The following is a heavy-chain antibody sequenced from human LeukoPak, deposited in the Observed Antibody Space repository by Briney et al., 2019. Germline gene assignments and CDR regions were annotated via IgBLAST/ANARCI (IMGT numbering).Heavy chain of an antibody. D-gene: IGHD3-22*01. J-gene: IGHJ4*02. CDR3: AISTSPYVIEVWTNGPLDY. CDR1: GYTFTGYY. CDR2: INPKSGGT. V-gene: IGHV1-2*06. Sequence: ASVKVSCKASGYTFTGYYMHWVRQAPGQGLEWMGRINPKSGGTNYAQEFQGRVTMTRDTSINTAYMELSRVRSDDTAVYYCAISTSPYVIEVWTNGPLDYWGQGTLVTVSS.